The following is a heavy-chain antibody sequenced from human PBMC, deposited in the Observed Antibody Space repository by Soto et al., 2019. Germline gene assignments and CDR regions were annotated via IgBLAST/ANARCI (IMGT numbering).Heavy chain of an antibody. CDR3: ARGRYVDY. J-gene: IGHJ4*02. V-gene: IGHV1-18*01. D-gene: IGHD1-1*01. Sequence: QVHLLQSGAEVKKPGASVKVSCKASGYTFTSYGITWVRQAPGQGLEWMGWISAHNGNTDYAQKLQGRVIVTRDTSTSTAYMELRRLISDDTAVYYCARGRYVDYWGQGALVTVSS. CDR1: GYTFTSYG. CDR2: ISAHNGNT.